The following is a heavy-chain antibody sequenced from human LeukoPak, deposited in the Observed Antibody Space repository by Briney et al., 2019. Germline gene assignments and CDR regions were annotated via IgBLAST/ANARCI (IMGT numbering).Heavy chain of an antibody. CDR2: ISYDGSNK. CDR3: AKETLGPFGSNAFDI. J-gene: IGHJ3*02. Sequence: GGSLRLSCAASGFTFSSYAMSWVRQAPGKGLEWVAVISYDGSNKYYADSVKGRFTISRDNSKNTLYLQMNSLRAEDTAVYYCAKETLGPFGSNAFDIWGQGTMVTVSS. D-gene: IGHD1-14*01. V-gene: IGHV3-30*18. CDR1: GFTFSSYA.